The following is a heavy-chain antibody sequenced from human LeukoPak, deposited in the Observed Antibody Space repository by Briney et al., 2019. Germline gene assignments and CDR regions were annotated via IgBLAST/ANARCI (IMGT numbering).Heavy chain of an antibody. CDR2: ISAYNGNT. CDR3: ARVLITMVRRARENWFDP. D-gene: IGHD3-10*01. J-gene: IGHJ5*02. Sequence: ASVKVSCKASGYTFTSYGISWVRQAPGQGLEWMGWISAYNGNTNYAQKLQGRVTMTTDTSTSTAYMELRSLRSDDTAVYYCARVLITMVRRARENWFDPWGQGTLVTVSS. V-gene: IGHV1-18*01. CDR1: GYTFTSYG.